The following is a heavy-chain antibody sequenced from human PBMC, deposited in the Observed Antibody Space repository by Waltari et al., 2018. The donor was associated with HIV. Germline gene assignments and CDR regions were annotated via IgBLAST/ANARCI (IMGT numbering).Heavy chain of an antibody. CDR3: AREKGYSSSSPDY. Sequence: VQPGRSLRLSCAASGFTFSSYGMHWVRQAPGKGLEWVALIWYDGSNKYYADSVKGRFTISRDNSKNTLYLQMNSLRAEDTALYYCAREKGYSSSSPDYWGQGTLVTVSS. D-gene: IGHD6-13*01. J-gene: IGHJ4*02. CDR1: GFTFSSYG. CDR2: IWYDGSNK. V-gene: IGHV3-33*01.